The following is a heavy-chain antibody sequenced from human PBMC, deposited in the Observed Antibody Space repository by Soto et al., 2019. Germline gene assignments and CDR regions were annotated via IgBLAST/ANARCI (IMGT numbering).Heavy chain of an antibody. D-gene: IGHD3-22*01. V-gene: IGHV4-39*01. J-gene: IGHJ1*01. CDR1: GGSISSTTYY. CDR2: IYYSGAT. CDR3: ARYYDTSNRPYFHH. Sequence: SETLSLTCAVSGGSISSTTYYWAWIRQPPGKGLEWVATIYYSGATYYNPSLKSRLTISIGTSKNQFSLRLSSVTAADTAMYYCARYYDTSNRPYFHHWGQGTRVTVSS.